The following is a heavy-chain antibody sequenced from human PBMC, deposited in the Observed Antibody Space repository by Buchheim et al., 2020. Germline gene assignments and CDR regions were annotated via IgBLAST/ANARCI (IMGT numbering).Heavy chain of an antibody. CDR2: INPSGGST. D-gene: IGHD5-18*01. V-gene: IGHV1-46*01. CDR3: ARRWKDTAMAHYYYYMDV. J-gene: IGHJ6*03. CDR1: GYTFTSYY. Sequence: QVQLVQSGAEVKKPGASVKVSCKASGYTFTSYYMHWVRQAPGQGLEWMGIINPSGGSTSYAQKFQGRVTMTRDTSPSTVYLELSSLRSEDTAVYYCARRWKDTAMAHYYYYMDVWGKGTT.